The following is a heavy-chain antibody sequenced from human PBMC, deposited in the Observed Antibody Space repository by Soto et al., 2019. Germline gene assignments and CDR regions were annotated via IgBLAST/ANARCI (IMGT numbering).Heavy chain of an antibody. J-gene: IGHJ6*02. CDR3: ARRQTGSYYYYGMDV. Sequence: ASVKVSCKASGYTFTGYYMHWVRQAPGQGLEWMGWINPNSGGTNYAQKFQGRVTMTRDTSISTAYMELSRLRSDDTAVYYCARRQTGSYYYYGMDVWGQGXTVT. CDR1: GYTFTGYY. V-gene: IGHV1-2*02. CDR2: INPNSGGT.